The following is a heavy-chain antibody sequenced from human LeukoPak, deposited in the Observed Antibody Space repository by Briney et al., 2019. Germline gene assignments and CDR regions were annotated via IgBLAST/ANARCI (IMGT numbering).Heavy chain of an antibody. V-gene: IGHV3-15*01. Sequence: GGSLRLSCAASGFTFSNAWMSWVRQAPGKGLEWVGRIKSKTDGGTTDYAAPVKGRFTISRDDSKNTLYLQMNSLKTEDTAVYSGPNQYYDFWGGYYPLPGPAYYSGMAVWGQGTTVTASS. CDR3: PNQYYDFWGGYYPLPGPAYYSGMAV. CDR2: IKSKTDGGTT. D-gene: IGHD3-3*01. J-gene: IGHJ6*02. CDR1: GFTFSNAW.